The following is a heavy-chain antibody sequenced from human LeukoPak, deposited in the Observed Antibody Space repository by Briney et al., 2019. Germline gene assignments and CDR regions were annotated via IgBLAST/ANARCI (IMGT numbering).Heavy chain of an antibody. V-gene: IGHV3-30*04. D-gene: IGHD6-13*01. Sequence: GGSLRLSCAASGFTFSSYAMHWVRQAPGKGLEWVAVISYDGSNKYYADSVKGRFTISRDNFKNTLYLQMNSLRAEDTAVYYCAKAAAASYYFDYWGQGTLVTVSS. CDR2: ISYDGSNK. J-gene: IGHJ4*02. CDR1: GFTFSSYA. CDR3: AKAAAASYYFDY.